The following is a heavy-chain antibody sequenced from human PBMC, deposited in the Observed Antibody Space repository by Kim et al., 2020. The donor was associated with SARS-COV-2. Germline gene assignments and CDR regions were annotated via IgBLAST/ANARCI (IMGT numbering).Heavy chain of an antibody. V-gene: IGHV3-48*02. CDR1: GFTFSSYS. D-gene: IGHD2-8*01. CDR3: ARETSYCTNGVCSHKRLDY. J-gene: IGHJ4*02. Sequence: GGSLRLSCAASGFTFSSYSMNWVRQGPGKGLEWVSYISSTSSITYYADSVKGRFTISRDNARNSLYLQMNSLRDEDTAVFYCARETSYCTNGVCSHKRLDYWGQGILVTVSS. CDR2: ISSTSSIT.